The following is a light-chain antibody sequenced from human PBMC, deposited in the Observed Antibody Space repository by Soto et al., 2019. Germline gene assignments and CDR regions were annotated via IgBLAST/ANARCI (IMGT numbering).Light chain of an antibody. CDR1: QNIRSY. Sequence: DIQMTQSPSSLSASIGDRVTITCRASQNIRSYLNWYQQKPGKAPKLLIYSASTLQSGVPSRFSGSGSRTGFTLTISALQPKDFRSYYRQQAYISLLSFGGGTKIEI. J-gene: IGKJ4*01. CDR3: QQAYISLLS. V-gene: IGKV1-39*01. CDR2: SAS.